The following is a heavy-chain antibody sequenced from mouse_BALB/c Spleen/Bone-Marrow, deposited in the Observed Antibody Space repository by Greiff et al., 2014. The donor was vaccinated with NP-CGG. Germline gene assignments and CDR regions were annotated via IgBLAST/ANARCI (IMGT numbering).Heavy chain of an antibody. CDR3: ARSAYNSSSDGAMDY. V-gene: IGHV1-82*01. CDR2: IYPGDGDT. D-gene: IGHD1-1*01. Sequence: VQLQQSGPELVKPGASVKISCTGSGYAFSRSWMNWVKQRPGQGLEWIGRIYPGDGDTNSNGRFKGKATLTADRSSNTAYMQLSSLTSVDSAVYFCARSAYNSSSDGAMDYWGQGTSVTVSS. J-gene: IGHJ4*01. CDR1: GYAFSRSW.